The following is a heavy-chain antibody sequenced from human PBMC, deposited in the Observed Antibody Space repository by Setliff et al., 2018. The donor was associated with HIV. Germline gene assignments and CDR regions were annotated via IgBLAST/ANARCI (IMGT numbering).Heavy chain of an antibody. CDR2: ISDSGSTI. J-gene: IGHJ4*02. D-gene: IGHD3-3*01. CDR1: GFTVRSNY. CDR3: AGSRWDYFGVVFHY. V-gene: IGHV3-11*01. Sequence: PGGSLRLSCAASGFTVRSNYMSWVRQAPGKGLEWVSYISDSGSTIYYADSVRGRFTISRDKSKNTLHLQMNSLRAEATAVYYCAGSRWDYFGVVFHYWGQGTLVTVSS.